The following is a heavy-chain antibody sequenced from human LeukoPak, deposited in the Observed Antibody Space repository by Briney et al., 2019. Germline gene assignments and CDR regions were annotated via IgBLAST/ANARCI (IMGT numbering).Heavy chain of an antibody. CDR1: GFIFSSYA. Sequence: GGSLRLSCAASGFIFSSYAMSWVRQAPGKGLEWVSTSGTGGDTYYADSVKGRFTISRDISRNTMFLQMNSLGAEDTAVYYCASFRSGSSAFDCWGQGTLVTVSS. CDR2: SGTGGDT. CDR3: ASFRSGSSAFDC. J-gene: IGHJ4*02. D-gene: IGHD1-26*01. V-gene: IGHV3-23*01.